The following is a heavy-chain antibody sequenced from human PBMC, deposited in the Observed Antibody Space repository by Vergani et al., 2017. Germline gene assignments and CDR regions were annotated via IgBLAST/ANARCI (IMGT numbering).Heavy chain of an antibody. V-gene: IGHV3-48*01. Sequence: EVQLVESGGGLVQPGGSLRLSCAASGFTFSSYSMNWVRQAPGKGLEWVSYISSSRSTIYYAYSVKGRFTISRDNAKNSLYLQMNSLRAEDTAVDYCARDPTSTIFVVVIPAFDPWGQGTLVTVSS. CDR3: ARDPTSTIFVVVIPAFDP. CDR1: GFTFSSYS. J-gene: IGHJ5*02. CDR2: ISSSRSTI. D-gene: IGHD3-3*01.